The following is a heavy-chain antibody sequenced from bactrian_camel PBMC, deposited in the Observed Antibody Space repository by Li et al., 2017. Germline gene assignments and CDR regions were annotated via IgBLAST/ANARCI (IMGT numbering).Heavy chain of an antibody. CDR2: IYTFGGST. D-gene: IGHD3*01. J-gene: IGHJ4*01. V-gene: IGHV3-2*01. Sequence: HVQLVESGGGLVQPGGSLRLSCAASGFTLSSYYMSWVRQAPGKGLEWVSSIYTFGGSTSYADSVKGRFTISQDNAKNTVYLQMNSLKPEDTAMYYCAARNGYDCYSGSWLAWNYWGRGTQVTVS. CDR3: AARNGYDCYSGSWLAWNY. CDR1: GFTLSSYY.